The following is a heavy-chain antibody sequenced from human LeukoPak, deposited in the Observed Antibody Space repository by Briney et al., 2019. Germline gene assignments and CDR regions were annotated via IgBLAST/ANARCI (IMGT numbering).Heavy chain of an antibody. V-gene: IGHV3-49*02. CDR2: IRSKAYGGTT. CDR3: TRDGRRLRAFDI. J-gene: IGHJ3*02. Sequence: QPGASLRLSCAASGFTFSSYAMSWVRQAPGKGLEWVGFIRSKAYGGTTEYAASVKGRFTISRDDSKSIAYLQMNSLKTEDTAVYYCTRDGRRLRAFDIWGQGTMVTVSS. CDR1: GFTFSSYA. D-gene: IGHD3-22*01.